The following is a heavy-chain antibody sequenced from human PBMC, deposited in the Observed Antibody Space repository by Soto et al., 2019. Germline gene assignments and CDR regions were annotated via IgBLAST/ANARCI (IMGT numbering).Heavy chain of an antibody. CDR3: TRAQWLVPFDY. CDR1: GFTFDDST. CDR2: IRSKAYGGTT. V-gene: IGHV3-49*03. J-gene: IGHJ4*02. Sequence: SGGSLRLSCTVSGFTFDDSTMHWFRQAPGKGLEWVGFIRSKAYGGTTEYAASVKGRFTISRDDSKSIAYLQMSSLKTEDSAVYYCTRAQWLVPFDYWGQGTLVTVSS. D-gene: IGHD6-19*01.